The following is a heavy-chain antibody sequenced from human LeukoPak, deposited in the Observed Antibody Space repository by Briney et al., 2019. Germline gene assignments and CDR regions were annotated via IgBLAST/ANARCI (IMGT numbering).Heavy chain of an antibody. D-gene: IGHD3-16*02. V-gene: IGHV4-39*01. J-gene: IGHJ4*02. CDR3: SSDALSSDF. Sequence: SETLSLTCSVSGVSISATSYYWGWIRQAPGKGLEWIGSFYYSGTTYYNPSLKSRVTISVDTSNNKFFLHLTSVTAADTAVYYCSSDALSSDFWGQGILVTVSA. CDR1: GVSISATSYY. CDR2: FYYSGTT.